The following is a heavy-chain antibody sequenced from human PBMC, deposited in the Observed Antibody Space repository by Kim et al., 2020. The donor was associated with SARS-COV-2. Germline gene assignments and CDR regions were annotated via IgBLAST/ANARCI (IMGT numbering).Heavy chain of an antibody. Sequence: TGYAQKFQGRVTMTRNTSISTAYMELSSLRSEDTAVYYCARGGYSGYDDYWGQGTLVTVSS. CDR3: ARGGYSGYDDY. V-gene: IGHV1-8*01. CDR2: T. J-gene: IGHJ4*02. D-gene: IGHD5-12*01.